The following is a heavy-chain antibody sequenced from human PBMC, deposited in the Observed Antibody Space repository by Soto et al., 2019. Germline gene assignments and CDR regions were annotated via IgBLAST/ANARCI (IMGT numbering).Heavy chain of an antibody. D-gene: IGHD6-13*01. CDR2: INPNSGAT. CDR1: KYTFTDYF. CDR3: ARDRRGSKLDY. Sequence: ASVKVSCKASKYTFTDYFIHWVRQAPGQGLEWMGWINPNSGATNYAQRFQGRATMTRDTSINTAYMEVSSLRSGDTAVYYCARDRRGSKLDYWGQGTLVTVSS. V-gene: IGHV1-2*02. J-gene: IGHJ4*02.